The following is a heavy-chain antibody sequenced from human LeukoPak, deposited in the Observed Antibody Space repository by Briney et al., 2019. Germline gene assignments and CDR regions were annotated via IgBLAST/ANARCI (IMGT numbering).Heavy chain of an antibody. CDR3: ARDGGYCSSTSRYYYYYGMDV. CDR1: GFTFSSYA. Sequence: GSLRLSCAASGFTFSSYAMHWVRQAPGKGLEWIGSIYHSGSTYYNPSLKSRVTISVDTSKNQFSLKLSSVTAADTAVYYCARDGGYCSSTSRYYYYYGMDVWGQGTTVTVSS. V-gene: IGHV4-38-2*02. CDR2: IYHSGST. D-gene: IGHD2-2*01. J-gene: IGHJ6*02.